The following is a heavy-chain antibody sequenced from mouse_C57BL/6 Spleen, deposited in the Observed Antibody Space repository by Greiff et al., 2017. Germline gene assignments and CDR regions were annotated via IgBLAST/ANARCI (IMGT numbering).Heavy chain of an antibody. J-gene: IGHJ1*03. Sequence: QVTLKESGPGILQSSPTLSLTCSFSGFSLSTSGMGVSWIRQPSGKGLEWLAHNYWDDDKRYNPSLKSQVTISKDTSRNEEFLKITGVNPADTATYYYARKEPDYYGSSYCWYFDVWGTGTTVTVSS. V-gene: IGHV8-12*01. D-gene: IGHD1-1*01. CDR3: ARKEPDYYGSSYCWYFDV. CDR1: GFSLSTSGMG. CDR2: NYWDDDK.